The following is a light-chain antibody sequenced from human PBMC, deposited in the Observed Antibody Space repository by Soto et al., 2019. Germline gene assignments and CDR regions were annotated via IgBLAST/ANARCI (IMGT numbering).Light chain of an antibody. Sequence: EIVLTQSRATLSLSPGERATLSCRASQSVSSYLAWYQQKPGQAPRLPIYDASNRATGIPARFSGSGSGTDFTLTISSLEPEDFAVYYCQQRSNCSFGPGTKVDIK. CDR2: DAS. J-gene: IGKJ3*01. V-gene: IGKV3-11*01. CDR1: QSVSSY. CDR3: QQRSNCS.